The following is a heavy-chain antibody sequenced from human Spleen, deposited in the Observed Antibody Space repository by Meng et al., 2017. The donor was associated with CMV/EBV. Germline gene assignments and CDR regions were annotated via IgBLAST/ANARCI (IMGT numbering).Heavy chain of an antibody. CDR1: AGSISSSSDY. D-gene: IGHD5/OR15-5a*01. CDR3: ARDRGLNLRYFDL. Sequence: VSAGSISSSSDYWGWIRQPPGKGLEWIGSIFYIGNTYYNPSLKSRVIISVDTSKNQFSLKLTSVTAADTAVYYCARDRGLNLRYFDLWGRGTLVTVSS. V-gene: IGHV4-39*07. CDR2: IFYIGNT. J-gene: IGHJ2*01.